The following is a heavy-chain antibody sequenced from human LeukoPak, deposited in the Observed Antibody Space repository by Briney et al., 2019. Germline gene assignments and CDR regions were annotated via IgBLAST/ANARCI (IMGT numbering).Heavy chain of an antibody. D-gene: IGHD5-24*01. CDR3: ARHTAEKYNWFDR. J-gene: IGHJ5*02. V-gene: IGHV4-59*08. CDR1: GGSISNYY. CDR2: IYYSGST. Sequence: SETLSLTCTVSGGSISNYYWSWIRQSPGKGLEWIGYIYYSGSTNYNPSLKSRVTISVDTSKNQFSLKVSSVTAADTAVYYCARHTAEKYNWFDRWGQGTLVTVSS.